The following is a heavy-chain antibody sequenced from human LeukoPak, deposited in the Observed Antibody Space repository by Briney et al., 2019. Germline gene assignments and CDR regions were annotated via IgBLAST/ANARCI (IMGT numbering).Heavy chain of an antibody. J-gene: IGHJ4*02. V-gene: IGHV3-30*04. D-gene: IGHD3-22*01. CDR2: ISYDGSNK. Sequence: GGSLRLSCAASGFTFSSYAMHWVRQAPGKGLEWVAVISYDGSNKYYADSMKGRFTISRDNSKNTLYLQMNSLRAEDTAVYYCARGYDSSGYGYWGQGTLVTVSS. CDR1: GFTFSSYA. CDR3: ARGYDSSGYGY.